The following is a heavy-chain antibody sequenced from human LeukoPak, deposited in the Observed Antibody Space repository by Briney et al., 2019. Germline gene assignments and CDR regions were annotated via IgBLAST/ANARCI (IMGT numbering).Heavy chain of an antibody. J-gene: IGHJ5*02. CDR3: ARVWLRSIGVHP. D-gene: IGHD3-10*01. CDR1: GFTFSSYE. V-gene: IGHV3-48*03. Sequence: QPGGSLRLSCAASGFTFSSYEMNWVRQAPGKGLEWVSYISSSGSTIYYADSVKGRFTISRDNAKNSLYLQMNSLRAEDTAVYYCARVWLRSIGVHPWGQGTLVTVSS. CDR2: ISSSGSTI.